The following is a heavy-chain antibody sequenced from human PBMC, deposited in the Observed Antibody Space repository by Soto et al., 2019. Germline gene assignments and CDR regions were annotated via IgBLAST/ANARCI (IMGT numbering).Heavy chain of an antibody. J-gene: IGHJ4*02. D-gene: IGHD3-9*01. V-gene: IGHV4-59*01. CDR1: GGSISSYY. Sequence: QVQLQESGPGLVKPSETLSLTCTVSGGSISSYYWSWIRQPPGKGLEWIGYIYYSGSTNYNPSLKSRVTISVDTYKNQFSLKLSSVTAADTAVYYCARGGMYYDILTGYDYWGQGTLVTVSS. CDR3: ARGGMYYDILTGYDY. CDR2: IYYSGST.